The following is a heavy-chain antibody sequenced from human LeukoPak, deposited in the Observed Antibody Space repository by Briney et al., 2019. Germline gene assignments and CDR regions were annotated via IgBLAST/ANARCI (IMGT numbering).Heavy chain of an antibody. CDR2: ISGSGDST. Sequence: GGSLRLSCAASGFTFSSYAMSWVRQAPGKGLEWVSAISGSGDSTYYADSVKGRFTISRDNSKNTLYVQMNSLRAEDTAVYYCAKYYVATSFFDYWGQGTLVTVSS. D-gene: IGHD5-12*01. J-gene: IGHJ4*02. CDR3: AKYYVATSFFDY. V-gene: IGHV3-23*01. CDR1: GFTFSSYA.